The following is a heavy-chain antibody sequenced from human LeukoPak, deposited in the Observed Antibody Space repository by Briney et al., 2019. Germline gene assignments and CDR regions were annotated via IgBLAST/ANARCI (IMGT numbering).Heavy chain of an antibody. J-gene: IGHJ6*03. CDR2: IRYAGNNK. V-gene: IGHV3-30*02. CDR1: GFTFSSYG. CDR3: ARLDCSRTSCSAPNYYYYYMDV. Sequence: QSGGSLRLSCAVSGFTFSSYGMHWVRQAPGKGLEWVAFIRYAGNNKYYAESVKGRFTISRDNSKNTLYLQMNSLRAEDTAVYYCARLDCSRTSCSAPNYYYYYMDVWGKGTTVTISS. D-gene: IGHD2-2*01.